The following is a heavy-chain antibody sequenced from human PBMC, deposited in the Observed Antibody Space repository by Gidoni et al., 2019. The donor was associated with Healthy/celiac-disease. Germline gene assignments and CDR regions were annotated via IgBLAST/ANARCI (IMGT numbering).Heavy chain of an antibody. V-gene: IGHV3-21*01. J-gene: IGHJ4*02. Sequence: EVQLVESGGGPVKPGGSLRLSCAPSGFTFRSYSMNWVRQAPGKGLEWVSCISSSSSYIYYADSVKGRFTISRDNAKNSLYRQRNSLRAEDTAVYYCQRGGYYYDSSGYPPSDYWGQGTLVTVSS. CDR2: ISSSSSYI. CDR1: GFTFRSYS. CDR3: QRGGYYYDSSGYPPSDY. D-gene: IGHD3-22*01.